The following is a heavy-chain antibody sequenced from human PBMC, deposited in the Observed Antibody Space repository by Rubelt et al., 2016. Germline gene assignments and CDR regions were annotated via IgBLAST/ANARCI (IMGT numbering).Heavy chain of an antibody. Sequence: GGSLRLSCTASGFTFDDFGMTWVRQVPGKGLEWVSAISGSGGSTYYADSVKGRFTISRDNSKNTLYLQMNSLRAEDTAVYYCAKATVTTTNFDYWGQGTLVTVSS. V-gene: IGHV3-23*01. CDR2: ISGSGGST. D-gene: IGHD4-17*01. CDR3: AKATVTTTNFDY. CDR1: GFTFDDFG. J-gene: IGHJ4*02.